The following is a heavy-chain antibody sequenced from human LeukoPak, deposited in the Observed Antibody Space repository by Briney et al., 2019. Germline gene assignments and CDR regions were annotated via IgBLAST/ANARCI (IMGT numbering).Heavy chain of an antibody. CDR1: GFTFRSYA. Sequence: GRSLRLSCAASGFTFRSYAMHWVRQAPGKGLEWVTIISYDGSNKYYADSVKGRFTISRDNSKNTLYLQMNSLRAEDTAVYYCARGPLTYYYDSSGWNQYFQHWGQGTLVTVSS. CDR3: ARGPLTYYYDSSGWNQYFQH. J-gene: IGHJ1*01. CDR2: ISYDGSNK. V-gene: IGHV3-30-3*01. D-gene: IGHD3-22*01.